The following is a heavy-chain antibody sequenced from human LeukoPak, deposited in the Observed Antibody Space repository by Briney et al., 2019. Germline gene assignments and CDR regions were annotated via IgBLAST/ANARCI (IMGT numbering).Heavy chain of an antibody. J-gene: IGHJ1*01. CDR2: INHSGST. Sequence: SETLSLTCAVYGGSFSGYYWSWIRQPPGKGLEWIGEINHSGSTNYNPSLKSRVTISVDTSKNQFSLKLSSVTAADTAVYYCARGRRWLQLRTMIYFQHWGQGTLVTVSS. CDR3: ARGRRWLQLRTMIYFQH. CDR1: GGSFSGYY. V-gene: IGHV4-34*01. D-gene: IGHD5-24*01.